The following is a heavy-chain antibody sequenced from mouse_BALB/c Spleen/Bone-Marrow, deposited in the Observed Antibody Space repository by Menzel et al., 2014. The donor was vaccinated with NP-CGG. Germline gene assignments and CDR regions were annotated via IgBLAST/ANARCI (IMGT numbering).Heavy chain of an antibody. J-gene: IGHJ2*01. CDR2: IWAGGST. CDR1: GFSLTSYG. D-gene: IGHD2-14*01. V-gene: IGHV2-9*02. CDR3: ARVIRYESYFDY. Sequence: VQGVESGPGLVAPSQSLSITCSVSGFSLTSYGVHWVRQPPGKGLEWLGVIWAGGSTNYNSALMSGLSISKDNSKSQVFLKMNSLQTDDTAMYYCARVIRYESYFDYWGQGTTLTVSS.